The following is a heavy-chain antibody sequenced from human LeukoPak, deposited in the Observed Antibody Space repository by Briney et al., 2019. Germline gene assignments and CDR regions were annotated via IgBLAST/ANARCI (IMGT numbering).Heavy chain of an antibody. Sequence: SETLSLTCIVSGGSISDYYWSWLRQPPGKGLEWIGYVSYSGNTDYNPSLKSRVTISVDTSKNQFSLRLTSVTAADTAVYYCARDRRDGYNYVEYWGPGTLVTVSS. CDR2: VSYSGNT. CDR3: ARDRRDGYNYVEY. D-gene: IGHD5-24*01. V-gene: IGHV4-59*01. CDR1: GGSISDYY. J-gene: IGHJ4*02.